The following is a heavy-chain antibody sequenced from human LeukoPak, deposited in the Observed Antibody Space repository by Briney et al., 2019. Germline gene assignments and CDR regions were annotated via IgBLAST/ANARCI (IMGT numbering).Heavy chain of an antibody. CDR1: GGSISSGDYY. CDR2: ISYSGGT. D-gene: IGHD3-22*01. CDR3: ARVYDTSGYYADY. Sequence: PSETLSLTCTVSGGSISSGDYYWSWIRQPPGKGLEWIGYISYSGGTYYNPSLESRVTISLDTSKNQFSLKLSSVTAADTAVYYCARVYDTSGYYADYWGQGTLVTVSS. J-gene: IGHJ4*02. V-gene: IGHV4-30-4*01.